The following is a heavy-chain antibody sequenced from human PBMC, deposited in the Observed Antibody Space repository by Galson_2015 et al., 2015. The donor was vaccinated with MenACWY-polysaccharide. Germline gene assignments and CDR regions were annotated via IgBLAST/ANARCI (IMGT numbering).Heavy chain of an antibody. Sequence: SLRLSCAASGFPLSDSWMTWIRQAPGKGLEWVATIKQSGSEKYYVDSVEGRFTVSRDNAKNSLYLQMNSLRAEDTAVYYCARARSWSGYFAFDFWGQGTMVTVSS. CDR1: GFPLSDSW. CDR3: ARARSWSGYFAFDF. V-gene: IGHV3-7*01. CDR2: IKQSGSEK. J-gene: IGHJ3*01. D-gene: IGHD3-3*01.